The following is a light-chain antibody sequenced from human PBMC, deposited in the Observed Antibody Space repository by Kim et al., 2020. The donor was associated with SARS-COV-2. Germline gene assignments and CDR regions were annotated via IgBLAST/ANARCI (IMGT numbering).Light chain of an antibody. CDR1: QGISHY. CDR3: QQYYSHPRT. Sequence: ASVGDRVNITSRASQGISHYLAWFQQKPGKAPKSLIYAISNLKSGVPSRFRGSGTGTDFSLTISSLQPEDFAIYYCQQYYSHPRTFGQGTKVDIK. CDR2: AIS. J-gene: IGKJ1*01. V-gene: IGKV1-16*01.